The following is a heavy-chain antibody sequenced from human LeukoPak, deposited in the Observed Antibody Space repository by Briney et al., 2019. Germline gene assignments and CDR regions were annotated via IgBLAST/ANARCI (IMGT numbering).Heavy chain of an antibody. CDR3: ARDWYDY. CDR1: GFTFSTYA. CDR2: IGGSGSYT. Sequence: GGSLRLSCAASGFTFSTYAMIWVRQAPGKGLEWVSVIGGSGSYTYYADSVKGRFTISRDNSKDTQYLQMNSLRPEDTAVYYCARDWYDYWGQGTLVTVSS. V-gene: IGHV3-23*01. D-gene: IGHD6-13*01. J-gene: IGHJ4*02.